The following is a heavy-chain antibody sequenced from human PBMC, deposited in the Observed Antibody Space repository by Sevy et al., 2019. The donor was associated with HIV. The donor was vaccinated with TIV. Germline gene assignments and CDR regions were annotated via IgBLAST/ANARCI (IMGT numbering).Heavy chain of an antibody. J-gene: IGHJ4*02. V-gene: IGHV4-59*08. Sequence: LLQLRNTLSLTCTVSGGSITSLYWNWIRQPPGKGLEWFANIYYNGHINYNPSLKSRVTLSLDTSKNQFSLRLSSVTAADTAMYYCAGENAWGRGYSWGQGTLVTVSS. CDR3: AGENAWGRGYS. D-gene: IGHD1-26*01. CDR1: GGSITSLY. CDR2: IYYNGHI.